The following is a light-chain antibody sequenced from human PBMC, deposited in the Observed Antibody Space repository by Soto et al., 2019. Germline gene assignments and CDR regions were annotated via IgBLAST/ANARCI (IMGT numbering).Light chain of an antibody. Sequence: EIVLTQSPGTLSLSPGERATLSCRASQSVSNSYLAWYQQNPGRAPRLLIYGASSRATGIPDRFSGSGSGTDFTLTISRLEPEDFAVYYCQQYGSTSWTFGQGTNVEIK. CDR1: QSVSNSY. J-gene: IGKJ1*01. CDR3: QQYGSTSWT. V-gene: IGKV3-20*01. CDR2: GAS.